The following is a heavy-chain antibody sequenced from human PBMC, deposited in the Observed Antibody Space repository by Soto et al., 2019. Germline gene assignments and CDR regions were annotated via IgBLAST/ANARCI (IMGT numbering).Heavy chain of an antibody. V-gene: IGHV5-51*01. D-gene: IGHD6-13*01. Sequence: PGESLKISCRGSGYSFTNYWIGWVRQMPGKGLEWMGIIYPGDSDTRYSPSFQGQVTFSADKSTNTAYLQWSSLKASDTAIYYCARLAAPGTVVRWFDPWGQGTLVTVSS. CDR2: IYPGDSDT. CDR3: ARLAAPGTVVRWFDP. CDR1: GYSFTNYW. J-gene: IGHJ5*02.